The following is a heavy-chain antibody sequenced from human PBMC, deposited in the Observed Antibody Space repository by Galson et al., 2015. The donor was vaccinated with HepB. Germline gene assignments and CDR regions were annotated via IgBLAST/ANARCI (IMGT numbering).Heavy chain of an antibody. D-gene: IGHD3-3*01. Sequence: ETLSLTCTVSGGSISSSNYYWGWIRQPPGKGLEWIGSIDYSGITYYNPSLKSRVTISVDTSKNQFSLKMTSVTAADTAVYYCARDGSRTIFGVVPVGLDHWGQGILVTVSS. CDR3: ARDGSRTIFGVVPVGLDH. J-gene: IGHJ4*02. CDR1: GGSISSSNYY. V-gene: IGHV4-39*07. CDR2: IDYSGIT.